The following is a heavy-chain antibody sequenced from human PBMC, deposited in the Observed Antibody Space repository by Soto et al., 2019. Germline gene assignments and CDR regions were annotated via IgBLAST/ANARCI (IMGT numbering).Heavy chain of an antibody. CDR2: IYNSGTT. CDR3: ARAPRLYYFDY. D-gene: IGHD3-22*01. J-gene: IGHJ4*02. Sequence: QVQLQESGPGLVKPSETLSLTCTVSGGSISSYYWSWIRQPPGKGLEWIGYIYNSGTTDYNPSLKSRVTISGDTSKNQFSLKVNSVTAAETAVYYCARAPRLYYFDYWGQGTLVTVSS. CDR1: GGSISSYY. V-gene: IGHV4-59*01.